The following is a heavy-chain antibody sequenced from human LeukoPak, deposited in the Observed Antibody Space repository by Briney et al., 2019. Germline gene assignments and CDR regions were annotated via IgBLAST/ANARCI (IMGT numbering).Heavy chain of an antibody. D-gene: IGHD6-13*01. Sequence: GGSLRLSCAASGFTFSTYSMNWVRQAPGKGLEWVSYISNGDRTTKYADSVEGRFTISRDNAQNSLFLQMNSLRAEDTAVYYCARVGYSSTWHSGSAFDIWGQGTMVIVSS. CDR2: ISNGDRTT. V-gene: IGHV3-48*04. CDR3: ARVGYSSTWHSGSAFDI. J-gene: IGHJ3*02. CDR1: GFTFSTYS.